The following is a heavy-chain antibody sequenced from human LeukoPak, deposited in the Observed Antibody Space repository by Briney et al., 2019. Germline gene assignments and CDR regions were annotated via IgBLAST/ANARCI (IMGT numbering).Heavy chain of an antibody. D-gene: IGHD3-9*01. CDR1: ALTFSNAW. V-gene: IGHV3-15*01. J-gene: IGHJ4*02. CDR3: TTEKGEYYDILTGYYRRMYYFDY. Sequence: GGSLRLSCAASALTFSNAWMSWVRQAPGKGLEWVGRIKSKTDGGTTDYAAPVKGRFTISRDDSKNTLYLQMNSLKTEDTAAYYCTTEKGEYYDILTGYYRRMYYFDYWGQGTLVTVSS. CDR2: IKSKTDGGTT.